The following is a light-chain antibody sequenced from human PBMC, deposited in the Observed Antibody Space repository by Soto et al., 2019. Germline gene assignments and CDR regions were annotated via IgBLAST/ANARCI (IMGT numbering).Light chain of an antibody. Sequence: EIVLTQSPATLSLSPGERATLSCGASQSVSSIYLAWYQQKPGLAPRLLIYDASNRAAGIPDRFSGGGSGTDFTLTISRLEPDDFAVYYCQQYGNSPPLTFGGGTKVDSK. J-gene: IGKJ4*01. CDR2: DAS. V-gene: IGKV3D-20*01. CDR3: QQYGNSPPLT. CDR1: QSVSSIY.